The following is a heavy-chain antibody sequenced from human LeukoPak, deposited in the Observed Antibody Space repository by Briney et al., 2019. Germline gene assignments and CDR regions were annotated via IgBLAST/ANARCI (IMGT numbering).Heavy chain of an antibody. J-gene: IGHJ4*02. CDR1: GGSISSGGYY. D-gene: IGHD5-12*01. Sequence: SETLSLTCTVSGGSISSGGYYWSWIRQHPGKGLEWIGYIYYSGSTYYNPSLKSRVTISVDTSKYQFSLKLSSVTAADTAVYYCARELVATPQFDYWGQGTLVTVSS. V-gene: IGHV4-31*03. CDR3: ARELVATPQFDY. CDR2: IYYSGST.